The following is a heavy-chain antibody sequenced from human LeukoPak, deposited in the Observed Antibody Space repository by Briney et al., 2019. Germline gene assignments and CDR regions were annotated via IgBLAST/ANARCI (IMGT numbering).Heavy chain of an antibody. D-gene: IGHD4-17*01. CDR1: GFTFSSYS. Sequence: GGSLRLSCAASGFTFSSYSMNWVRQAPGKGLDWVSYISSSSSTIYYADSVKGRFTISRDNAKNSQYLQMNSLRAEDTAVYYCARDLSDYGVTRFDYWGQGTLVTVSS. CDR2: ISSSSSTI. J-gene: IGHJ4*02. V-gene: IGHV3-48*01. CDR3: ARDLSDYGVTRFDY.